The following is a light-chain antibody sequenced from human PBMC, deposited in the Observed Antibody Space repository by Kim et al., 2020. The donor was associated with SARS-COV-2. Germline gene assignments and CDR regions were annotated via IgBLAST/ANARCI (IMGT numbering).Light chain of an antibody. CDR3: CSYAATYTWV. CDR1: SSDVGGYNY. J-gene: IGLJ3*02. CDR2: DVN. V-gene: IGLV2-11*01. Sequence: QSALTQPRSVSGSPGQSVTISCTGTSSDVGGYNYVSWYQQHPGKAPKLMIYDVNKRPSGVPDRFSGSKSGNTASLTISGLQAEDEADYYCCSYAATYTWVFGGGTQLTVL.